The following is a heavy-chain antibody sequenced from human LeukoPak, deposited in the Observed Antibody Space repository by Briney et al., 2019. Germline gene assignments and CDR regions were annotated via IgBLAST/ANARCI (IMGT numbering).Heavy chain of an antibody. CDR3: ARVESSTSPIPPDAFDI. Sequence: SETLSLTCTVSGGSISSGGYYWSWIRQPPGKGLEWIGYIYHSGSTYYNPSLKSRVTISVDRSKNQFSLKLSSVTAADTAVYYCARVESSTSPIPPDAFDIWGQGTMVTVSS. J-gene: IGHJ3*02. V-gene: IGHV4-30-2*01. CDR2: IYHSGST. CDR1: GGSISSGGYY. D-gene: IGHD3-3*01.